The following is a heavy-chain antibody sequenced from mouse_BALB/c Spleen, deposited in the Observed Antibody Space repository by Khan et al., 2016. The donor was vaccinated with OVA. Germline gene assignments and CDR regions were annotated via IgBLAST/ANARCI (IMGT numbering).Heavy chain of an antibody. CDR1: GYTFTKSG. Sequence: QIQLVQSGPELKKPGETVKISCKASGYTFTKSGMNWVNQAPGKSLKWMVCINTYTGNPTYADAFKGRFAFSLDTSASTAYLQINTLKNEDTATYFCARPPYFSSIMNNWGQGTTLTVSS. CDR3: ARPPYFSSIMNN. CDR2: INTYTGNP. J-gene: IGHJ4*01. V-gene: IGHV9-3-1*01. D-gene: IGHD2-10*01.